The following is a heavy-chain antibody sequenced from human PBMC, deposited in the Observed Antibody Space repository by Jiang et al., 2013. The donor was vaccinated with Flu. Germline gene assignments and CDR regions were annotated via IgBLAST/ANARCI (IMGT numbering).Heavy chain of an antibody. Sequence: PGLVKPSQTLSLTCTVSGDSMSSGFFYWSWIRQHPGKGLEWIGYIDSRGRTYSNPSLKSRVTFSIDMSQNLFSLHLRSVTAADTAMYFCAREYGGGRSDLWGQGTLVTVSA. D-gene: IGHD2-15*01. CDR1: GDSMSSGFFY. V-gene: IGHV4-31*03. J-gene: IGHJ4*02. CDR3: AREYGGGRSDL. CDR2: IDSRGRT.